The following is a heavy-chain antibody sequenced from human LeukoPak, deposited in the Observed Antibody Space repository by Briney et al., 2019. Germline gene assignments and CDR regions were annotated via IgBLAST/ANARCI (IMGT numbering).Heavy chain of an antibody. Sequence: GSLRLSCAASGFTFSSYSMNWVRQAPGKGLEWVSSISSSSSYIYYADSVKGRFTISRDNAKNSLYLQMSSLRAEDTAVYYCARDGIDPRAYDIPPDYWGQGTLVTVSS. V-gene: IGHV3-21*01. CDR3: ARDGIDPRAYDIPPDY. CDR1: GFTFSSYS. J-gene: IGHJ4*02. CDR2: ISSSSSYI. D-gene: IGHD3-9*01.